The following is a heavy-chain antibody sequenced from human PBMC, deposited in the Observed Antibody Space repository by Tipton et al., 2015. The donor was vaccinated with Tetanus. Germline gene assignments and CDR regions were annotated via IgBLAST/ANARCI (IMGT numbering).Heavy chain of an antibody. CDR2: ISSSGSTI. D-gene: IGHD3-22*01. J-gene: IGHJ4*02. V-gene: IGHV3-48*03. CDR1: GFTFSSYE. Sequence: SLRLSCAASGFTFSSYEMNWVRQAPGKGLEWVSYISSSGSTIYYADSVKGRFTISRDNAKNSLYLQMNSLRAEDTAVYYCARGHYDSSGYWFFDYWGQGTLVTVSS. CDR3: ARGHYDSSGYWFFDY.